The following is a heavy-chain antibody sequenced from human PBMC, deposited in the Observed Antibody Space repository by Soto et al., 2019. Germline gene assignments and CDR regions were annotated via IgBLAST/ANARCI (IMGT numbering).Heavy chain of an antibody. D-gene: IGHD3-22*01. Sequence: EVHLVESGGGLVQPGGSLRLSCAASGFTFSSYWMHWVRQAPGKGLVWVSRLNTDGSSTTYADSVKGRFTISRDNAKNTLFLKMNSLRAEDTAVYYCARPRNDGSGTPFDYWGQGTLVTVSP. CDR2: LNTDGSST. V-gene: IGHV3-74*01. CDR3: ARPRNDGSGTPFDY. CDR1: GFTFSSYW. J-gene: IGHJ4*02.